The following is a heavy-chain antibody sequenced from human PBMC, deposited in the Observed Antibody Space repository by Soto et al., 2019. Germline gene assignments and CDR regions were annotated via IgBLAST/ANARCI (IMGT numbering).Heavy chain of an antibody. J-gene: IGHJ5*02. CDR3: ARGPITSTYNWFDP. Sequence: GGSLRLSCAASGFTFSSYSMHWVRQAPGKGLEWVALISYDGSSKYYAASVKGRFTISRDNSKNTLYLQINRLRAEDTAVYCCARGPITSTYNWFDPWGQRRLVAVAS. CDR2: ISYDGSSK. CDR1: GFTFSSYS. D-gene: IGHD1-20*01. V-gene: IGHV3-30-3*01.